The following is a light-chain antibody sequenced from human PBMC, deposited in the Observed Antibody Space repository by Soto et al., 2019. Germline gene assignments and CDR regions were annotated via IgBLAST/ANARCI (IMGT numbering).Light chain of an antibody. V-gene: IGKV1-5*01. CDR3: QQYNRYSAIT. CDR1: QSIRPW. Sequence: DIQMTQSPSTLSASVGDRVTITCRASQSIRPWLAWYQQKPGKAPKLLIYDASTLESGVPSRFSGSGSGTEFTLTISCLQSDDFATYYCQQYNRYSAITFGGGTRLE. CDR2: DAS. J-gene: IGKJ4*01.